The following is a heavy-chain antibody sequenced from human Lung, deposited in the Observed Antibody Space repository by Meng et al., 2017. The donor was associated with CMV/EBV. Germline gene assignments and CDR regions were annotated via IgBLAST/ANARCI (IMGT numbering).Heavy chain of an antibody. CDR3: ARLFHTSLGTNYYYGMDV. J-gene: IGHJ6*02. V-gene: IGHV1-2*02. CDR2: NNPNTGDT. D-gene: IGHD3/OR15-3a*01. Sequence: ASXXVSXKASGYTFTGYNIHWVRQAPGQGLEWMGWNNPNTGDTNYAQKFQGRVTLTGDTSISTAYMELSRLKSDDTAVFFCARLFHTSLGTNYYYGMDVWXQGTTVTVSS. CDR1: GYTFTGYN.